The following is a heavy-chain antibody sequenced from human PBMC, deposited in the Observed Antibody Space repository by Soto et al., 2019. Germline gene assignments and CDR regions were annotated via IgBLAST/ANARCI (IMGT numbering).Heavy chain of an antibody. CDR2: IYYSGST. Sequence: SETLSLTCTVSGGSISSYYWSWIRQPPGKGLECIGFIYYSGSTNYNPSLKSRVTISVDTSKNQFSLKLSFVTAADTAVYYCARVGYCSGGSCYLGYYYGMDVWGQGTTVTVSS. CDR3: ARVGYCSGGSCYLGYYYGMDV. CDR1: GGSISSYY. J-gene: IGHJ6*02. V-gene: IGHV4-59*12. D-gene: IGHD2-15*01.